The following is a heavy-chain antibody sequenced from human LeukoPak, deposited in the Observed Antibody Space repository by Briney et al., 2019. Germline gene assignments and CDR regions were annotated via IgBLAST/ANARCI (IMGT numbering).Heavy chain of an antibody. V-gene: IGHV4-38-2*02. Sequence: SETLSLTCTVSGYSSSRGYYWGWIREPPVKGLEWIGTTYHSGSTYYNPSLKSRVTISVATSKIQFSLKLSSVPAADTAVYYCAREIPLVTTSSWFDPWGQGTLVTVSS. J-gene: IGHJ5*02. CDR1: GYSSSRGYY. D-gene: IGHD5-12*01. CDR2: TYHSGST. CDR3: AREIPLVTTSSWFDP.